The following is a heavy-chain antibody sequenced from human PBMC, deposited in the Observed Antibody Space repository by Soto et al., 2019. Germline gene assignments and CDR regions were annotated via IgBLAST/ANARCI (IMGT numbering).Heavy chain of an antibody. Sequence: GGSLRLSCAASGFTFSSYAMSWVRQAPGKGLEWVSAISGSGGSTYYADSVKGRFTISRDNSKNTLYLQMNSLRAEDTAVYYCAKDRSGRLSSSSWSLRYYYGMDVWGQGTTVTVSS. CDR2: ISGSGGST. D-gene: IGHD6-13*01. CDR3: AKDRSGRLSSSSWSLRYYYGMDV. V-gene: IGHV3-23*01. J-gene: IGHJ6*02. CDR1: GFTFSSYA.